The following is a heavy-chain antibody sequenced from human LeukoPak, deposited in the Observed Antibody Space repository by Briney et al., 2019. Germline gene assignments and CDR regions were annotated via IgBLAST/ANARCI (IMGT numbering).Heavy chain of an antibody. CDR1: GGSISSGGYY. CDR3: ARAPGPYTTSRFHY. D-gene: IGHD2-2*01. J-gene: IGHJ4*02. CDR2: IYYSGST. V-gene: IGHV4-31*03. Sequence: SETLSLTCTVSGGSISSGGYYWSGIRQHPGKGLEWIGYIYYSGSTYYNPSLKSRVTISVDTSKNQFSLKLSSVTAADTAVYYCARAPGPYTTSRFHYWGQGTLVTVSS.